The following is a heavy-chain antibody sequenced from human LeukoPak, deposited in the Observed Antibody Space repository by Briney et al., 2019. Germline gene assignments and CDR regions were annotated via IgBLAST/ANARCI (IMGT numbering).Heavy chain of an antibody. Sequence: ASVKVSCKASGYTFTSYAMHWVRQAPGQRLEWMGWINAGNGNTKYSQKFQGRVTITRDTSASTAYMELSSLRSEDTAVYYCARGYGDYRSDAFDPWGQGTMVTVSS. CDR2: INAGNGNT. V-gene: IGHV1-3*01. CDR3: ARGYGDYRSDAFDP. D-gene: IGHD4-17*01. CDR1: GYTFTSYA. J-gene: IGHJ3*01.